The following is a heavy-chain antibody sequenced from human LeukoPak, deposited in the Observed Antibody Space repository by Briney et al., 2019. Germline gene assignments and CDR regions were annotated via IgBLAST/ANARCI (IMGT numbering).Heavy chain of an antibody. Sequence: PWGSLRLSCAGSGFIFNNYAMHWVRQPPGKGLEWVSGISWNSDSIDYADSVKGRFTISRDNAKNSLYLQMNSLRVEDTAFYYCAKDNRRHYTSGPNPDSLHWGQGALVTVSS. D-gene: IGHD6-19*01. CDR1: GFIFNNYA. CDR3: AKDNRRHYTSGPNPDSLH. J-gene: IGHJ4*02. CDR2: ISWNSDSI. V-gene: IGHV3-9*01.